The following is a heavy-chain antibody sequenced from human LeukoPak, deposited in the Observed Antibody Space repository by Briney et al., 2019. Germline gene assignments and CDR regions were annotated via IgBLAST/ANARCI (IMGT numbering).Heavy chain of an antibody. Sequence: KPSETLSLTCAVYGGSFSGYYWSWIRQPPGKGLEWIGEINHSGSTNYNPSLKSPDTISLETTQNQFSLKLSSVPAADTAVYYCARAEVTTAAFFDYWGQGTLVTVSS. CDR1: GGSFSGYY. V-gene: IGHV4-34*01. D-gene: IGHD4-17*01. CDR2: INHSGST. J-gene: IGHJ4*02. CDR3: ARAEVTTAAFFDY.